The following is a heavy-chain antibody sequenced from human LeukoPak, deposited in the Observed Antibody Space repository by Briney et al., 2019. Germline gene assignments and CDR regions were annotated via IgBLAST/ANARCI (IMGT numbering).Heavy chain of an antibody. V-gene: IGHV3-74*01. Sequence: PGGSLRLSCAAPGFTFSNYWMHWVRQAPGEGLVWLSGITPDGSGTRYVDSVKGRFTISRDNAKNTLYLQMNSLRTEDTAVYYCARGVVVIATSGNDYWGQGTLVTVSS. J-gene: IGHJ4*02. CDR3: ARGVVVIATSGNDY. CDR2: ITPDGSGT. CDR1: GFTFSNYW. D-gene: IGHD3-16*02.